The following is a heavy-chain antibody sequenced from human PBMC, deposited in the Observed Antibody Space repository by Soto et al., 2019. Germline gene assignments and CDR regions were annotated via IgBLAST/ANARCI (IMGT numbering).Heavy chain of an antibody. CDR1: DDSISSYY. CDR3: ARSSSGYYNWFDP. Sequence: TSETLSLTCTVSDDSISSYYWNWIRQPPGKGLEWIGYIYYSGSTNYNPSLKSRVTISVDTSKNQFSLKLSSVTAADTAVYYCARSSSGYYNWFDPWGQGTLVTVSS. J-gene: IGHJ5*02. D-gene: IGHD6-13*01. V-gene: IGHV4-59*01. CDR2: IYYSGST.